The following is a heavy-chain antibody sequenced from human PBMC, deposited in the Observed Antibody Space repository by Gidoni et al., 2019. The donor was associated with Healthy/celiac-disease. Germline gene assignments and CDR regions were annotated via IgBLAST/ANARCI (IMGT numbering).Heavy chain of an antibody. Sequence: QVQLVQSGAEVKKPGASVKVSCKASGYTFTSYYMHWVRQAPGQGLEWMGIINPSGGSTSYAQKFQGRVTMTRDTSTSTVYMELSSLRSEDTAVYYCARGWERVAAAGIGWFDPWGQGTLVTVSS. D-gene: IGHD6-13*01. CDR1: GYTFTSYY. V-gene: IGHV1-46*01. J-gene: IGHJ5*02. CDR3: ARGWERVAAAGIGWFDP. CDR2: INPSGGST.